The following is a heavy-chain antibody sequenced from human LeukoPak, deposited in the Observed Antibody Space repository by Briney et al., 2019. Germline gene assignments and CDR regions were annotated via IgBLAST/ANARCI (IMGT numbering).Heavy chain of an antibody. Sequence: PSETLSLTCTVSGGSISSSSYYWGWIRQPPGKGLEWIGSIYYSGSTYYNPSLKSRVTISVDTSKNQFSLNLSSVTAADTAVYYCARGRRAARQPDAFDIWGQGTMVTVSS. D-gene: IGHD6-6*01. J-gene: IGHJ3*02. CDR1: GGSISSSSYY. CDR2: IYYSGST. CDR3: ARGRRAARQPDAFDI. V-gene: IGHV4-39*01.